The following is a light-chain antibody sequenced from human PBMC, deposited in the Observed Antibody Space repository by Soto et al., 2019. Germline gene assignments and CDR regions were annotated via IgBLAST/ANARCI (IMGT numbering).Light chain of an antibody. J-gene: IGKJ2*01. CDR3: QQRSNWYT. CDR2: DVS. Sequence: DIVLTQSPATLSLSPGERATLSCRASQSVSSSLAWYQQKPGQAPRLLMFDVSNRATGTPARFSGSGSGTDFTLTISSLEPEDFAVYYCQQRSNWYTFGQGTKLEIK. V-gene: IGKV3-11*01. CDR1: QSVSSS.